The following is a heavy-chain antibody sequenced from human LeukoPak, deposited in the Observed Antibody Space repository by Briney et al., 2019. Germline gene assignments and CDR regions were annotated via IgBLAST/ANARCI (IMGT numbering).Heavy chain of an antibody. CDR1: GDSISRSGFY. V-gene: IGHV4-39*07. CDR2: IYYSGNT. D-gene: IGHD5-18*01. CDR3: ARPGVGSGRYGAFDI. Sequence: KPSETLSLTCTVSGDSISRSGFYWGWIRQPPGKGLEWIGNIYYSGNTYYNPSLKSRVTISVDTSKNQFSLKLSSVTAADTAVYYCARPGVGSGRYGAFDIWGQGTMVTVSS. J-gene: IGHJ3*02.